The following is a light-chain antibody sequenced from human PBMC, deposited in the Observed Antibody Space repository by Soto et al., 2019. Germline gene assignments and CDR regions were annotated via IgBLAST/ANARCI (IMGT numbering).Light chain of an antibody. CDR2: AAS. J-gene: IGKJ2*01. CDR1: QGISSY. CDR3: QQSYSTPYT. Sequence: IQLTQSPSSLSASVGDRVTITCRASQGISSYLAWYQQKPGQAPKLLIYAASTLQSGVPSRFSGSGSGTDFTLTISNLQPEDFAVYFCQQSYSTPYTFGQGTKVEIK. V-gene: IGKV1-39*01.